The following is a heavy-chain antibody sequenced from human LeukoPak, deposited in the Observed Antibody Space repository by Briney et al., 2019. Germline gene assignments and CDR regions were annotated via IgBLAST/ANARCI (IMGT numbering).Heavy chain of an antibody. CDR1: GFTFSSYA. J-gene: IGHJ4*02. D-gene: IGHD6-13*01. V-gene: IGHV3-30*04. CDR2: ISYDGSNK. Sequence: PGGSLRLSCAAPGFTFSSYAMHWVRQAPGKGPEWVAVISYDGSNKYYADSVKGRFTISRDNSKNTLYLQMNSLRAEDTAVYYCARDQGSSSYLDYWGQGTLVTVSS. CDR3: ARDQGSSSYLDY.